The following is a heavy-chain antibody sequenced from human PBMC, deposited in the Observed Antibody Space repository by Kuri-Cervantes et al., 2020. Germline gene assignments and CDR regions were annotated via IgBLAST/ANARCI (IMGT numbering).Heavy chain of an antibody. Sequence: GGSLRLSCAASGFTFSNYAMSWVRQAPGKGLEWVSAINWNGGSTGYADSVKGRFTISRDNAKNSLYLQMNSLRVEDTALYYCAKSGRVVLELDYWGQGILVTVSS. J-gene: IGHJ4*02. CDR2: INWNGGST. CDR3: AKSGRVVLELDY. V-gene: IGHV3-20*04. CDR1: GFTFSNYA. D-gene: IGHD1-1*01.